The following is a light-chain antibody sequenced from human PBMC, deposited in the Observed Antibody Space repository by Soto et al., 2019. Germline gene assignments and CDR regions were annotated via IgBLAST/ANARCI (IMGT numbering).Light chain of an antibody. J-gene: IGKJ4*01. V-gene: IGKV3-15*01. CDR3: QQNNKWPPVT. CDR1: QTISTD. CDR2: GAS. Sequence: EVVRTQSPATVSVFPGEGVTLSCRASQTISTDLAWYQQKPGQAPRLLIYGASTRATGVPDRFSGGGSGTEFTLTISSLQSEDFAFDYCQQNNKWPPVTFGGGTKVEIK.